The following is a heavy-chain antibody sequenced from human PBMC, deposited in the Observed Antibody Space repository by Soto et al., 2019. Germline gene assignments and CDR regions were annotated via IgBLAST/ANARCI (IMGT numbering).Heavy chain of an antibody. V-gene: IGHV1-69*06. Sequence: KVSCQASGGTFNSYGISWVRQAPGQGLDWMGVIIPLYGTVNYAQKFQGRVSITADKSTSTAYMDLNSLRSDDTAVYYVASVIVIRGVIPSHFACCGQGTQVT. CDR2: IIPLYGTV. J-gene: IGHJ4*02. CDR1: GGTFNSYG. D-gene: IGHD2-21*01. CDR3: ASVIVIRGVIPSHFAC.